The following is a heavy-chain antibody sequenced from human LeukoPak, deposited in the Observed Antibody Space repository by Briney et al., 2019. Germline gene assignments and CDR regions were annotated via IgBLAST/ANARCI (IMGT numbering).Heavy chain of an antibody. V-gene: IGHV4-59*01. D-gene: IGHD3-10*01. CDR3: ARGSGSFSPSPWGWFDP. Sequence: SETLSLTCTVSGGSISSYYWSWIRQPPGKGLEWIGYIYYSGSTNYNPSPKSRVTISVDTSKNQFSLKLSSVTAADTAVYYCARGSGSFSPSPWGWFDPWGQGTLVTVSS. CDR1: GGSISSYY. CDR2: IYYSGST. J-gene: IGHJ5*02.